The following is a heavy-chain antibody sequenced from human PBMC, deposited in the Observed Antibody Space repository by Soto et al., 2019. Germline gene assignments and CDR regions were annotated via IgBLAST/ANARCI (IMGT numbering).Heavy chain of an antibody. Sequence: EPPASVKVSCKASGYTFTSNYLHWVRQAPGQGLEWMGIINPSGGSTNFAQKFQGRLSMTRDTSTSTVYMELRSLTSEDTAVYYCARDSATVTSYYYYYMDVWGKGTTVTVSS. CDR1: GYTFTSNY. D-gene: IGHD4-17*01. CDR2: INPSGGST. CDR3: ARDSATVTSYYYYYMDV. V-gene: IGHV1-46*01. J-gene: IGHJ6*03.